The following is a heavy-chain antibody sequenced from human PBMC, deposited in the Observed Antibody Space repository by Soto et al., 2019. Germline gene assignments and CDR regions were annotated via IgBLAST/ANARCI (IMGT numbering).Heavy chain of an antibody. CDR3: ASTGGNSYYSYGMDV. V-gene: IGHV3-23*01. CDR2: ISGGGGGT. J-gene: IGHJ6*02. D-gene: IGHD2-8*02. Sequence: GGSLRLSCAASGFTFSNAWMSWVRQAPGKGLEWVSGISGGGGGTYYADSVKGRFIISRDNSKNTVYLQMNSLRAEDTALYYCASTGGNSYYSYGMDVWGQGTTVTVSS. CDR1: GFTFSNAW.